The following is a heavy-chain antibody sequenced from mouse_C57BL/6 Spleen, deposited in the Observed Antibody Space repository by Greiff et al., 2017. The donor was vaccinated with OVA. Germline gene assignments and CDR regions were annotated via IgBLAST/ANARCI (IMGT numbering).Heavy chain of an antibody. D-gene: IGHD1-1*01. Sequence: VQLQQSGPELVKPGASVKISCKASGYSFTDYNMSWVKQSNGKSLEWIGVINPNYGTTSYNQKFKGKATLTVDKSSSTAYMQLNSLTSEDSAVYYCASDYGSSYRDSWFAYWGQGTLVTVSA. J-gene: IGHJ3*01. CDR2: INPNYGTT. CDR1: GYSFTDYN. CDR3: ASDYGSSYRDSWFAY. V-gene: IGHV1-39*01.